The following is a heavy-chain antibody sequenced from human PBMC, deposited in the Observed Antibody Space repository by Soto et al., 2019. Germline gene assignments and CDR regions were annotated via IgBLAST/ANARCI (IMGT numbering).Heavy chain of an antibody. CDR1: GGSISSSSYY. CDR2: IYYSGST. V-gene: IGHV4-39*01. Sequence: SETLSLTCTVSGGSISSSSYYWGWIRQPPGKGLEWIGSIYYSGSTYYNPSLKSRVTISVDTSKNQFSLKLSSVTAADTAVYYCARHMGAAAGTEGEFDPWGQGTLVTVSS. J-gene: IGHJ5*02. CDR3: ARHMGAAAGTEGEFDP. D-gene: IGHD6-13*01.